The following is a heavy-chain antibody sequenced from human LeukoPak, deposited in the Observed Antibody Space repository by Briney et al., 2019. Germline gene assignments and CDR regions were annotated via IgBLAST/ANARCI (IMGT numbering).Heavy chain of an antibody. D-gene: IGHD5-18*01. J-gene: IGHJ4*02. CDR1: GFTFSSYT. CDR3: VKAPQGYRYSDY. CDR2: ISGNGGST. V-gene: IGHV3-64D*09. Sequence: GGSLRLSCSASGFTFSSYTMHWVRQAPGKELEYVSAISGNGGSTYYADSVKGRFTISRDNSKNTLYLQMSSLRVEDTAVYYCVKAPQGYRYSDYWGQGTLVTVSS.